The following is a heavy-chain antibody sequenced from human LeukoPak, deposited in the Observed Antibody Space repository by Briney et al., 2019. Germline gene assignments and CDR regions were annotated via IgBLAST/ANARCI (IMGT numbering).Heavy chain of an antibody. V-gene: IGHV3-9*01. CDR3: AKDRRSMVRGSLDH. Sequence: GGSLRLSCAASGFTFDDYAMHWVRQAPGKGLEWVSGISWNSGSIGYADSVKGRFTISRDNAKNSLYLQMNSLRAEDTALYYCAKDRRSMVRGSLDHWGQGTLVTVSS. D-gene: IGHD3-10*01. J-gene: IGHJ4*02. CDR1: GFTFDDYA. CDR2: ISWNSGSI.